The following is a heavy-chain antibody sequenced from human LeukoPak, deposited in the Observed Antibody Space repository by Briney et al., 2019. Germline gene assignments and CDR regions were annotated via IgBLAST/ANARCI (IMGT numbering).Heavy chain of an antibody. CDR3: ARTQSQSGSYRYYFGY. D-gene: IGHD1-26*01. CDR2: IYYISNT. CDR1: GASVGSACYY. V-gene: IGHV4-61*01. J-gene: IGHJ4*02. Sequence: SETLSLTCTVSGASVGSACYYWSWIRQPPGRGLEWIGYIYYISNTNYNPSLRSRVTMSVDPSKNQFSLKLNSVTAADTAVYYCARTQSQSGSYRYYFGYWGQGTLVTVSS.